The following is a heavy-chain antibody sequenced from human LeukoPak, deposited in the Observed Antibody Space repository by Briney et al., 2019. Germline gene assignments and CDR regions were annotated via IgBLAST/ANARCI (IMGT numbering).Heavy chain of an antibody. D-gene: IGHD3-22*01. J-gene: IGHJ4*02. CDR2: IYYSGST. CDR1: GGSISSYY. Sequence: PSETLSLTCTVSGGSISSYYWSWIRQPPGKGLEWIGYIYYSGSTNYNPSLKSRVTISVDTSKNQFSLKLSSVTAADTAVYYCARGGYYYDSSGSPIDYWGQGTLVTVSS. CDR3: ARGGYYYDSSGSPIDY. V-gene: IGHV4-59*01.